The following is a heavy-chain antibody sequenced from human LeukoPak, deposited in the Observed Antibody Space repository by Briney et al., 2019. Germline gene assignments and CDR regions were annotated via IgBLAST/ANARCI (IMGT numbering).Heavy chain of an antibody. CDR3: ARHGHHGDHDY. CDR2: IYHSGST. J-gene: IGHJ4*02. CDR1: GGSISSGGYS. Sequence: PSQTLSLTCAVSGGSISSGGYSWSWIRQPPGKGLEWIGYIYHSGSTYYNPSLKSRVTISVDTSKNQFSLKLTSVTAADTAVYYCARHGHHGDHDYWGQGTLVTVSS. V-gene: IGHV4-30-2*03. D-gene: IGHD2-21*02.